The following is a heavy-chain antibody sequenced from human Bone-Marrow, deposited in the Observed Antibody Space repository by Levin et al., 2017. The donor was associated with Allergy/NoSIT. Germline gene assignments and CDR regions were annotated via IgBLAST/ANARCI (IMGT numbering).Heavy chain of an antibody. CDR3: TRLNYYYNSSGYSEGFGLDS. V-gene: IGHV4-61*01. J-gene: IGHJ4*02. CDR1: GASVSSDYYY. D-gene: IGHD3-22*01. CDR2: IYYSGST. Sequence: SETLSLTCTVSGASVSSDYYYWSWIRQPPGKGLEWIAYIYYSGSTSYTPSLKGRATISVDRSKNQVSLKLSSVTAADTAVYYCTRLNYYYNSSGYSEGFGLDSWGQGTLVTVSS.